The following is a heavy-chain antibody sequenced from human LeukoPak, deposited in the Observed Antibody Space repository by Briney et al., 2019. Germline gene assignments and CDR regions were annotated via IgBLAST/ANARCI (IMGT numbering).Heavy chain of an antibody. V-gene: IGHV1-18*01. CDR3: AGILLGDSSGVDY. CDR1: GYTFTSYG. D-gene: IGHD1-26*01. Sequence: ASVTVSCKASGYTFTSYGISWVRQAPGQGLEWMGWISAYNGNTKYAQKLQGRVTMTTDTSTSTAYMELRRLRSDDAALYCCAGILLGDSSGVDYWGQGTLVTVSS. J-gene: IGHJ4*02. CDR2: ISAYNGNT.